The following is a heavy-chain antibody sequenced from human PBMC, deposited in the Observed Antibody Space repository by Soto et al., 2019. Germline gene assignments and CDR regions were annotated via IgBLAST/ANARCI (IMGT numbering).Heavy chain of an antibody. Sequence: EVKLVESGGGSGQPGGSLRLSCVASGYTFNSHEMNWIRQTPGKGLEWISSISGSGTTKYADSVKGRFTISRDNAHKSIYLEMNRLRVEDPGVYYCARGGIHWGQGALVTVSS. CDR2: ISGSGTT. V-gene: IGHV3-48*03. J-gene: IGHJ4*02. CDR1: GYTFNSHE. D-gene: IGHD6-13*01. CDR3: ARGGIH.